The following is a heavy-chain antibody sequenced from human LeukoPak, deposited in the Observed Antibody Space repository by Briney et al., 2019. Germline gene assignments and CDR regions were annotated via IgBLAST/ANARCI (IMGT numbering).Heavy chain of an antibody. CDR1: GGSLSSYY. V-gene: IGHV4-59*01. CDR3: ARDRGGEWLFDY. Sequence: SETLSLTCTVSGGSLSSYYWSWIRQPPGKGLEWIGYVYYSGTTNYNPSLKSRVTITVDTSKNQFFLKLSSVTAADTAVYYCARDRGGEWLFDYWGQGTLVTVSS. J-gene: IGHJ4*02. D-gene: IGHD3-3*01. CDR2: VYYSGTT.